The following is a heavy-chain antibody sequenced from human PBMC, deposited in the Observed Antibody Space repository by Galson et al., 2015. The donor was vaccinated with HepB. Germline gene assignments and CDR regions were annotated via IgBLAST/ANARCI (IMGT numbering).Heavy chain of an antibody. CDR3: ARVRIVVERGLSRFDP. CDR2: IKQDGSEK. J-gene: IGHJ5*02. Sequence: SLRLSCAASGFTSSSYWMSWVRQAPGKGLEWVANIKQDGSEKYYVDSVKGRFTISRDNAKNSLYLQMNSLRAEDTAVYYCARVRIVVERGLSRFDPWGQGTLVTVSS. CDR1: GFTSSSYW. V-gene: IGHV3-7*03. D-gene: IGHD2-2*01.